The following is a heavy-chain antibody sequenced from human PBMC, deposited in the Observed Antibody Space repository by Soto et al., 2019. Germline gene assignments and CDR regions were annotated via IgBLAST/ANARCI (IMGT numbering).Heavy chain of an antibody. D-gene: IGHD3-22*01. CDR2: INHSGST. J-gene: IGHJ4*02. CDR3: ARGADYYASSGYCRFDY. V-gene: IGHV4-34*01. Sequence: SETLSLTCAVYGGSFSGYYWSWIRQPPGKGLEWIGEINHSGSTNYNPSLKSRVTISVDTSKNQFSLKLSSVTAADTAVYYCARGADYYASSGYCRFDYWGQGTLVTVSS. CDR1: GGSFSGYY.